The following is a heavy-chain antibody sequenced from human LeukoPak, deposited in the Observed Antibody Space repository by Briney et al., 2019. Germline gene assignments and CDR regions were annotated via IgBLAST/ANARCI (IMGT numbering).Heavy chain of an antibody. CDR2: ISYDGSNK. Sequence: GGSLRLSCAASGFTFNNYGMQWVRQAPGKGLEWVAVISYDGSNKYYADSVKGRFTISRDNSKNTLYLQMNSLRAEDTAVYYCARDHCSSTSCYPAPLIDYWGQGTLVTVSS. D-gene: IGHD2-2*01. CDR1: GFTFNNYG. CDR3: ARDHCSSTSCYPAPLIDY. V-gene: IGHV3-30*03. J-gene: IGHJ4*02.